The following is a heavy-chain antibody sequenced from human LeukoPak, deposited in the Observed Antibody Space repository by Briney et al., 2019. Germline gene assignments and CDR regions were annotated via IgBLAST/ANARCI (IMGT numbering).Heavy chain of an antibody. Sequence: SGGSLRLSCAASGFTVSSNYMSWVRQAPGKGLEWVSVIYSGGSTYYADSVKGRFTTSRHNSKNTLYLQMNSLRAEDTAVYYCARGPNYDILTGYLYWGQGTLVTVSS. CDR1: GFTVSSNY. J-gene: IGHJ4*02. V-gene: IGHV3-53*04. CDR3: ARGPNYDILTGYLY. D-gene: IGHD3-9*01. CDR2: IYSGGST.